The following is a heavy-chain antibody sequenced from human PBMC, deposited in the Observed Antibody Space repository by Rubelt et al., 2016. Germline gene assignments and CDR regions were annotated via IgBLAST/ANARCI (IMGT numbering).Heavy chain of an antibody. CDR1: GGSISSSSYY. J-gene: IGHJ4*02. CDR3: ASKGSTGYLDS. CDR2: IYFSGST. D-gene: IGHD3-10*01. V-gene: IGHV4-39*01. Sequence: QLQLQESGPGLVKPSETLSPTCTVSGGSISSSSYYWGWIRQPPGKGLEWIGSIYFSGSTYYNPSRKSRVTISVDTSKTRFSLKLNSVTAADTAVYYCASKGSTGYLDSWGQGTLVTVSS.